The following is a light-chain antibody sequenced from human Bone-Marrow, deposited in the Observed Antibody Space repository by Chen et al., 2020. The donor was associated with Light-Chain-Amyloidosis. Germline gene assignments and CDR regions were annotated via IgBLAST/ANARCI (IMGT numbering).Light chain of an antibody. CDR3: QSADSSGTDEVI. CDR2: RDT. CDR1: DLPTKY. J-gene: IGLJ2*01. V-gene: IGLV3-25*03. Sequence: SYELTQPPSVSVSPGQTARITCSGDDLPTKYAYWYQQKPGQAPVLVIHRDTERPSGISERFAGSRSGTTATLTISGVQAEDEADYHCQSADSSGTDEVIFGGGTKLTVL.